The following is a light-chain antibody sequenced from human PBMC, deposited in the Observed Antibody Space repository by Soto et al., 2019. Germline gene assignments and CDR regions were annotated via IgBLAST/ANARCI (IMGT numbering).Light chain of an antibody. V-gene: IGKV3D-15*01. CDR1: QSVNIH. CDR2: GAS. CDR3: QQYSSYSRT. J-gene: IGKJ1*01. Sequence: EIVMTQSPATLSVSTGERAHLSCRASQSVNIHLAWYQQKPGQAPRLLIYGASARATGIPAKFSGSGSGTEFTLTISSLQPDDYATYYCQQYSSYSRTFGQGTKVDI.